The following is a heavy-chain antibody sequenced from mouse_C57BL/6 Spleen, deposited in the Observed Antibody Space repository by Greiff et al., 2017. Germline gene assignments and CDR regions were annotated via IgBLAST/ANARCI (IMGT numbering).Heavy chain of an antibody. Sequence: EVMLVESGGGLVKPGGSLKLSCAASGFTFSSYAMSWVRQTPEKRLEWVATISDGGSYTYYPDNVKGRFTISRDNAKNNLYLQMSHLKSEDTAMYYCAREDTTVAPYAMDYWGQGTSVTVSS. CDR1: GFTFSSYA. V-gene: IGHV5-4*01. CDR2: ISDGGSYT. CDR3: AREDTTVAPYAMDY. J-gene: IGHJ4*01. D-gene: IGHD1-1*01.